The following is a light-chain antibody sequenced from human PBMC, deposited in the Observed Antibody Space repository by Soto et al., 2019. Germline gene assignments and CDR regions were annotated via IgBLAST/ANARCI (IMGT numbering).Light chain of an antibody. Sequence: DIQMTQSASTLSASVWDRVTITCRASQSISSWLAWYRQKPGRAPKLLIYKASSLESGVPSRFSGSGSGTEFTLTIASLQPDDFATYYCQQYETFSGTFGPGTKVDIK. V-gene: IGKV1-5*03. CDR2: KAS. CDR3: QQYETFSGT. CDR1: QSISSW. J-gene: IGKJ1*01.